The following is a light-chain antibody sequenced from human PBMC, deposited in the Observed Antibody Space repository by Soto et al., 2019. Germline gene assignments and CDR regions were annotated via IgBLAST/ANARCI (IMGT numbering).Light chain of an antibody. J-gene: IGKJ1*01. V-gene: IGKV3-20*01. CDR3: QQCGSSPWT. CDR1: QSVSSYY. CDR2: AAP. Sequence: EIVLTQYPGTLSLSPGERATLSCRASQSVSSYYLAWYQQKPGQAPRLLIYAAPSRATGIPDRFSGGGSGTDFTLTISRLEPEDFAVYYCQQCGSSPWTFGQGTNVDIK.